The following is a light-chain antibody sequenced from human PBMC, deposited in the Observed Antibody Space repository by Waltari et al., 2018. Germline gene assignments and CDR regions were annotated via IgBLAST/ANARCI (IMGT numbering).Light chain of an antibody. CDR1: NIGTYS. J-gene: IGLJ1*01. V-gene: IGLV3-21*04. CDR2: YDR. CDR3: HVWHPHVDPGV. Sequence: SYVVTQPPSVSVAPGETATITCGGDNIGTYSVHWYQQKAGQAPVLVLFYDRDRPSGIPDRFSVSNAGNTATLTISRVEAGDEARYYCHVWHPHVDPGVFGTGTEVTVL.